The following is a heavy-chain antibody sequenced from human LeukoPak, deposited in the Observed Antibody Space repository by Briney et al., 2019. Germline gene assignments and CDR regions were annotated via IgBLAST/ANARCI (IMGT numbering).Heavy chain of an antibody. CDR3: AVAYGDYGSLDY. J-gene: IGHJ4*02. Sequence: ASVKVSCKASGYTFTGYYTHWVRQAPGQGLEWMGWINPNSGGTNYAQKFQGRVTMTRDTSISTAYMELSRLRSDDTAVYYCAVAYGDYGSLDYWGQGTLVTVSS. V-gene: IGHV1-2*02. CDR2: INPNSGGT. D-gene: IGHD4-17*01. CDR1: GYTFTGYY.